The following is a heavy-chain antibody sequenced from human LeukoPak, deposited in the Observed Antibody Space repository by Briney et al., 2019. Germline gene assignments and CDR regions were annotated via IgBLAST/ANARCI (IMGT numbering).Heavy chain of an antibody. CDR1: GISVSSNY. D-gene: IGHD1-14*01. J-gene: IGHJ3*02. Sequence: TGGSLRLSCAGSGISVSSNYMNWVRQAPGKGLEWVSVIYSGGSTYYADSVKGRFTISSDNSKNTLYLHMNSLRAEDTAVYYCARDMSPWETRNPDAFDIWGQGTMVTVSS. CDR2: IYSGGST. CDR3: ARDMSPWETRNPDAFDI. V-gene: IGHV3-53*01.